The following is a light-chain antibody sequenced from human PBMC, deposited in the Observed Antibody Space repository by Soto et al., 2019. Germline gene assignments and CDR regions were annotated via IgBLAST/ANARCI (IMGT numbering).Light chain of an antibody. CDR3: QHYGGSPPFA. Sequence: EIVLTQSPGTLSLSPGERATLSCRASQTITSNFLAWYQQRPGQAPRLLIYDASSRANGIPDRFSGRGSETEFTLTISRLEPEDFAVYYCQHYGGSPPFAFGPGTRVDIK. J-gene: IGKJ3*01. CDR2: DAS. CDR1: QTITSNF. V-gene: IGKV3-20*01.